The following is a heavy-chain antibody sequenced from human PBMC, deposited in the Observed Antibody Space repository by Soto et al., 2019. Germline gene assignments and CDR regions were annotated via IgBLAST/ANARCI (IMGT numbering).Heavy chain of an antibody. CDR2: IIPIFGTA. CDR3: ARPSPVGYGLIYYYYYGMDV. CDR1: GGTFSSYA. Sequence: QVQLVQSGAEVKKPGSSVKVSCKASGGTFSSYAISWVRQAPGQGLEWMGGIIPIFGTANYAQKFQGRVTITADESTSTAYMELSSLRPEDTAVYYCARPSPVGYGLIYYYYYGMDVWGQGTTVTVSS. V-gene: IGHV1-69*12. D-gene: IGHD5-18*01. J-gene: IGHJ6*02.